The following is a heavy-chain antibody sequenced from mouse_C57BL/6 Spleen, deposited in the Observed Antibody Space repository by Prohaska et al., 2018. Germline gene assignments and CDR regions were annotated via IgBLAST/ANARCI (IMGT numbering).Heavy chain of an antibody. J-gene: IGHJ4*01. CDR1: GFNIKDYY. Sequence: EVQLQQSGAELVKPGASVKLSCTASGFNIKDYYMHWVKQRTEQGLERIGRHNPEDSETKYGAKFQVKGTITADTSSNTAYLQLSSLTSEDTAVYYCAPYSPNWDGDAMDYWGQGTSVTVSS. V-gene: IGHV14-2*01. CDR2: HNPEDSET. CDR3: APYSPNWDGDAMDY. D-gene: IGHD4-1*02.